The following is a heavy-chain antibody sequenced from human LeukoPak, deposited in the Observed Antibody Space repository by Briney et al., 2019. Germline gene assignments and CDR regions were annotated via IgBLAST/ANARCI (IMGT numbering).Heavy chain of an antibody. V-gene: IGHV3-74*01. J-gene: IGHJ4*02. D-gene: IGHD2-2*02. CDR3: TTLYCSSTSCYRVY. CDR1: GFTFSSYW. CDR2: INSDGSST. Sequence: PGGSLRLSCAASGFTFSSYWMHWVRQAPGKGLVWVSRINSDGSSTSYADSVKGRFTIARDNAKNTLYLQMNSLKTEDTAVYYFTTLYCSSTSCYRVYWGQGTLVTVSS.